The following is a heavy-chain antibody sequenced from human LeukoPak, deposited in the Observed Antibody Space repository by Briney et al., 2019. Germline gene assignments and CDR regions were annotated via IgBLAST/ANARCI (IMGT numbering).Heavy chain of an antibody. Sequence: SETLSLTCTVSGGSISSYYWSWIRQPPGKGLEWIGYIYYSGSTNYNPSLKSRVTISVDTSKNQFSLKLSSVTAADTAVYYCARHRVERYFIGPPDDAFDIWGQGTMVTVSS. V-gene: IGHV4-59*08. D-gene: IGHD3-9*01. J-gene: IGHJ3*02. CDR3: ARHRVERYFIGPPDDAFDI. CDR2: IYYSGST. CDR1: GGSISSYY.